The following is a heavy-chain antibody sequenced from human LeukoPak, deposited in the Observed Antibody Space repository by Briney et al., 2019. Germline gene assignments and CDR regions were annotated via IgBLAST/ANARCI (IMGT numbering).Heavy chain of an antibody. Sequence: PSETLFLTCTVSGGSISSYYWSWIRQPPGKGLEWIGYIYYSGSTNYNPSLKSRVTISVDTSKNQFSLKLSSVTAADTAVYYCARLSVDTAMVIDYWGQGTLVTVSS. D-gene: IGHD5-18*01. J-gene: IGHJ4*02. CDR1: GGSISSYY. CDR2: IYYSGST. CDR3: ARLSVDTAMVIDY. V-gene: IGHV4-59*08.